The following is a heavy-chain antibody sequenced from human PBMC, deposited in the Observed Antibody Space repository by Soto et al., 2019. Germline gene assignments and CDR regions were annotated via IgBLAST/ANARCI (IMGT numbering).Heavy chain of an antibody. CDR3: ARVVKAGDYGDYGRYYFDY. D-gene: IGHD4-17*01. V-gene: IGHV1-18*04. CDR2: ISAYSGNT. CDR1: GYTFTTYG. J-gene: IGHJ4*01. Sequence: ASVKVSCKASGYTFTTYGITWVRQAPGQGLEWMGWISAYSGNTNYAQKLQGRLTVTTDTSTNTAYMDLRSLRSDDTAVYYCARVVKAGDYGDYGRYYFDYWGHGTLVTVSS.